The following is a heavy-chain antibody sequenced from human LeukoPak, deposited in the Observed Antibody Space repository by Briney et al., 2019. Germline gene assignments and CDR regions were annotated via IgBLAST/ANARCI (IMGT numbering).Heavy chain of an antibody. CDR3: AKDSSIPYYDFWGGPRDYYGMDV. V-gene: IGHV3-43*02. J-gene: IGHJ6*02. Sequence: GGPLRLSCGASGLTFDDYDMHWAPDAPGKGLEWVSLISGEGGSTYYADSVKGRFTISRDNSKNSLYLQMKSLRTENTAVYYCAKDSSIPYYDFWGGPRDYYGMDVWGQGTTVTVSS. CDR1: GLTFDDYD. D-gene: IGHD3-3*01. CDR2: ISGEGGST.